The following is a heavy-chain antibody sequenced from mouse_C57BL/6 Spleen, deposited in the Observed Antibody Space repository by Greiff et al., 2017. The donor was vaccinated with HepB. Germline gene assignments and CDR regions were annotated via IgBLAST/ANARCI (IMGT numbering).Heavy chain of an antibody. V-gene: IGHV1-80*01. J-gene: IGHJ1*03. CDR2: IYPGDGDT. CDR3: AREEVSCYGSSHWYFDV. Sequence: QVHVKQSGAELVKPGASVKISCKASGYAFSSYWMNWVKQRPGKGLEWIGQIYPGDGDTNYNGKFKGKATLTADKSSSTAYMQLSSLTSEDSAVYFCAREEVSCYGSSHWYFDVWGTGTTVTVSS. D-gene: IGHD1-1*01. CDR1: GYAFSSYW.